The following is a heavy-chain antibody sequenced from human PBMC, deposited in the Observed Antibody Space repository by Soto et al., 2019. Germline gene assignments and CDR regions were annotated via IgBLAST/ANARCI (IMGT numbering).Heavy chain of an antibody. D-gene: IGHD2-2*01. CDR3: AKDTGGYCSSTSCPGWYFDL. V-gene: IGHV3-23*01. CDR1: GFTFSSYA. Sequence: EVQLLESGGGLVQPGGSLRLSCAASGFTFSSYAMSWVRQAPGKGLEWVSAISGSGGSTYYADSVKGRFTISRDNSKNTLYLQMNSLRVEDTAVYYCAKDTGGYCSSTSCPGWYFDLWGRGTLVTVSS. J-gene: IGHJ2*01. CDR2: ISGSGGST.